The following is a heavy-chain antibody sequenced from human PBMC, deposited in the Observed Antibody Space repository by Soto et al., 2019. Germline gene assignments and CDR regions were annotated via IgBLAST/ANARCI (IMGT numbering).Heavy chain of an antibody. Sequence: SETLSLTCTVSVGSSSSGGYYWIWIRQHPGKGLEWIGYIYYSGSTYYNPSLKSRVTISVDTSKNQFSLKLSSVTAADTAVYYCARDHIPFRGATTSGMDVWGQGTTVTVSS. CDR1: VGSSSSGGYY. D-gene: IGHD1-26*01. CDR3: ARDHIPFRGATTSGMDV. V-gene: IGHV4-31*03. J-gene: IGHJ6*02. CDR2: IYYSGST.